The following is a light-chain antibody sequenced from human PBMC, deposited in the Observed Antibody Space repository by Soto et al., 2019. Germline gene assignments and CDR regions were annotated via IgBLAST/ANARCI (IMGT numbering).Light chain of an antibody. J-gene: IGKJ1*01. V-gene: IGKV3-20*01. CDR2: GAS. CDR1: QTVSGGY. CDR3: HQYVSSPRT. Sequence: EIVLTQSPGTLSLSPGERATLSCRASQTVSGGYLAWYQHKPGQAPRLLFSGASNMATGIPDRFSGSGSGTEFTLTNSRLETEDFAVDYCHQYVSSPRTFGQGTRVEI.